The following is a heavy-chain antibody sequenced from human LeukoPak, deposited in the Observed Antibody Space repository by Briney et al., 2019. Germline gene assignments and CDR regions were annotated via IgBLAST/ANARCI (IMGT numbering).Heavy chain of an antibody. Sequence: SETLSLTCTVSGGSLNTPNYYWGWIRQPAGKGLEWIGRIYTSGSTNYNPSLKSRVTMSVDTSKNQFSLKLSSVTAADTAVYYCARVYSGSYYDNDAFDIWGQGTMVTVSS. J-gene: IGHJ3*02. D-gene: IGHD1-26*01. V-gene: IGHV4-61*02. CDR3: ARVYSGSYYDNDAFDI. CDR1: GGSLNTPNYY. CDR2: IYTSGST.